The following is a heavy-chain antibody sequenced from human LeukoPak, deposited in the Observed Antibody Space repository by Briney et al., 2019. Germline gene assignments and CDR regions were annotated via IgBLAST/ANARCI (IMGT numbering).Heavy chain of an antibody. CDR1: GFIFSDYY. CDR2: IWYDGSNK. CDR3: AKGGDSSSWFYYYYYYYMDV. Sequence: GGSLRLSCASSGFIFSDYYMDWVRQAPGKGLEWVAVIWYDGSNKYYADSVKGRFTISRDNSKNTLYLQMNSLRAEDTAVYYCAKGGDSSSWFYYYYYYYMDVWGKGTTVTVSS. D-gene: IGHD6-13*01. J-gene: IGHJ6*03. V-gene: IGHV3-33*06.